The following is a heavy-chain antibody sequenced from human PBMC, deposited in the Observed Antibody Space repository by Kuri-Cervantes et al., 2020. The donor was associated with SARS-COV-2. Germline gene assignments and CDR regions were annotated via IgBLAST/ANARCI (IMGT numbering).Heavy chain of an antibody. CDR2: VSWHDDK. Sequence: SGPTLVKPTQTLTLTCSFSGFSLKTSGVGVGWIRQPPGKALEWLALVSWHDDKRYGPSLNSRLTITKATSKSEVGLTMTNMDPVDTATYYCAHSELRFLEWTLFDYWGQGTLVTVSS. D-gene: IGHD3-3*01. CDR1: GFSLKTSGVG. CDR3: AHSELRFLEWTLFDY. J-gene: IGHJ4*02. V-gene: IGHV2-5*05.